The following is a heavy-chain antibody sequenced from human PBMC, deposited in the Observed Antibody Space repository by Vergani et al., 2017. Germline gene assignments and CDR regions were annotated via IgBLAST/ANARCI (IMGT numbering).Heavy chain of an antibody. D-gene: IGHD3-22*01. V-gene: IGHV5-10-1*03. CDR1: GYSFTSYW. Sequence: EVQLVQSGAEVKKPGESLRISCKGSGYSFTSYWISWVRQMPGKGLDWMGRIEPSDSYTNYSPSFQGHVTISADKSISTAYLQWSSLKASDTAMYYCARVGWSYYDSSGYYYAPGGWFDPWGQGTLVTVSS. CDR3: ARVGWSYYDSSGYYYAPGGWFDP. CDR2: IEPSDSYT. J-gene: IGHJ5*02.